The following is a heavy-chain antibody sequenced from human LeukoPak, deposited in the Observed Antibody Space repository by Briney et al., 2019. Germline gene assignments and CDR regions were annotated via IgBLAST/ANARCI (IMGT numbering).Heavy chain of an antibody. V-gene: IGHV4-4*02. J-gene: IGHJ2*01. CDR2: IYHSGST. D-gene: IGHD5-12*01. Sequence: SETLSLTCAVSGGSISSSNWWSWVRQPPGKGLEWIGEIYHSGSTNYNPSLKSRVTISVDKSKNQFSLKLSSVTAADTAVYYCARKRGYSDYWYFDLWGRGTLVTVSS. CDR1: GGSISSSNW. CDR3: ARKRGYSDYWYFDL.